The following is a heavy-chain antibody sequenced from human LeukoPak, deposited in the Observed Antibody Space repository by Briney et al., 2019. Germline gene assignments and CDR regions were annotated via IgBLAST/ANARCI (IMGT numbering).Heavy chain of an antibody. CDR3: ARGGAYSPFDY. V-gene: IGHV4-38-2*02. J-gene: IGHJ4*02. D-gene: IGHD4-11*01. Sequence: SETLSLTCTVSGYSISSGYYWGWIRQPPGKGLEWIGSIYYSGSTYYNPSLKSRVTISVDTSKNQFSLKLSSVTAADTAVYYCARGGAYSPFDYWGQGTLVTVSS. CDR2: IYYSGST. CDR1: GYSISSGYY.